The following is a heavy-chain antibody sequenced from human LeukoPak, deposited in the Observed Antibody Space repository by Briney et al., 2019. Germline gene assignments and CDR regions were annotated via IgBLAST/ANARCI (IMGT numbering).Heavy chain of an antibody. V-gene: IGHV1-69*04. CDR3: AASYGGKGALGY. J-gene: IGHJ4*02. CDR1: GGTFSSYA. Sequence: SVKVSCKASGGTFSSYAISWVRQAPGQGLEWMGRIIPILGIANYAQKFQGRVTITADKSTSTAYMELSSLRSEDTAVYYCAASYGGKGALGYWGQGTLVTVSS. D-gene: IGHD4-23*01. CDR2: IIPILGIA.